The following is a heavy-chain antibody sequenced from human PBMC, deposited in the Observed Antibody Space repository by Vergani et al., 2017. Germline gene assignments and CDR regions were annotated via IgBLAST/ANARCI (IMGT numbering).Heavy chain of an antibody. Sequence: QVQLQESGPGLLKPSQTLSLTCSVAGDSISSVNYYWTWIRQPAGKGLEWIGRIYSSRSTSYNPSNQSRITMALDTSKNQFSLSLSSVPASDTAVYYCGRGIFLHACDNWGQGTVVTVSS. CDR3: GRGIFLHACDN. CDR2: IYSSRST. D-gene: IGHD1-26*01. CDR1: GDSISSVNYY. J-gene: IGHJ3*02. V-gene: IGHV4-61*02.